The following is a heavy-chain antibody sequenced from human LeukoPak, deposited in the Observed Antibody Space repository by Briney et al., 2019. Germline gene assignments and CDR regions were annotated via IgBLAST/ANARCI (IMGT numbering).Heavy chain of an antibody. Sequence: PGRSLRLSCAASGFTFSSYSMNWVRQAPGKGLEWVSYIGSGSNTIYYADSMKGRFTISRDNAKNSLYLQMNSLRDEDTAVYYCARDISSDPYYYFGMDVWGQGTTVTVSS. D-gene: IGHD6-19*01. V-gene: IGHV3-48*02. CDR3: ARDISSDPYYYFGMDV. CDR1: GFTFSSYS. CDR2: IGSGSNTI. J-gene: IGHJ6*02.